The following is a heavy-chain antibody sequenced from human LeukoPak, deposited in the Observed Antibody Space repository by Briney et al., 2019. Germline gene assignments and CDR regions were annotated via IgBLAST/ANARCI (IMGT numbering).Heavy chain of an antibody. CDR3: ARGGHYYASGSYLAY. Sequence: SETLSLTCTVSGGSISSDNWTWIRQPPGKGLEYLGCIYHSGSTNYNPSLNSRVTISIDTSQNHFSLKLNYVAAADTAVYYCARGGHYYASGSYLAYWGQGTLVTVSS. D-gene: IGHD3-10*01. CDR1: GGSISSDN. V-gene: IGHV4-59*01. J-gene: IGHJ4*02. CDR2: IYHSGST.